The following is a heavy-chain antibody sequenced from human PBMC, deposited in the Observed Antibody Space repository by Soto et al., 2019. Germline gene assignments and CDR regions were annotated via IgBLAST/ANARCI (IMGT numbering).Heavy chain of an antibody. Sequence: QITLKESGPTLVKPTQTLTLTCTFSGFSLSTTGVGVGWIRQPPGKALEWLALIYWYDDKRYSPSLKSRLTLTKDTSKNQVVLTVTNMDPVDTATYYCAHIQVSTVVNGDNWFDPWGQGTLVTGSS. J-gene: IGHJ5*02. D-gene: IGHD2-15*01. CDR3: AHIQVSTVVNGDNWFDP. CDR2: IYWYDDK. V-gene: IGHV2-5*01. CDR1: GFSLSTTGVG.